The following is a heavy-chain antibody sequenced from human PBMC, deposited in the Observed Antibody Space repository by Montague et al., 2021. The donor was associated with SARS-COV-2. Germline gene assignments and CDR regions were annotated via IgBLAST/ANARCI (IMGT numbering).Heavy chain of an antibody. V-gene: IGHV4-61*02. J-gene: IGHJ5*02. Sequence: TLSLTCTVSIGSISSGSYNWSWIRRPAGKGLEWIGRIYTSGSTNYXPSLKSRVTISVDTSKNQFSLKLSSVTAADTAVYYCARDGYSSGWNGLHWFDPWGQGTLVTVSS. CDR1: IGSISSGSYN. CDR3: ARDGYSSGWNGLHWFDP. D-gene: IGHD6-25*01. CDR2: IYTSGST.